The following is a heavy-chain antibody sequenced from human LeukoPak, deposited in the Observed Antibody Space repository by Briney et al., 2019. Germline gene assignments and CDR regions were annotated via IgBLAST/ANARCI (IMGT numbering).Heavy chain of an antibody. CDR1: AFSMNDFW. J-gene: IGHJ3*02. CDR2: INKDASIT. Sequence: GGTLRLSCAASAFSMNDFWMHWVRQGPGKGLEWVSRINKDASITTYEDSVKGRFTVSRDNVNNMVSLDMNGLRGDDTAVYYCARSGIGRGFDIWGRGATVTVSS. V-gene: IGHV3-74*01. CDR3: ARSGIGRGFDI. D-gene: IGHD2/OR15-2a*01.